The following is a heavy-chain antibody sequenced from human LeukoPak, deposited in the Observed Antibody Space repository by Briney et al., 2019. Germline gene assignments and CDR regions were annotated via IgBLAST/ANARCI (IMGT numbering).Heavy chain of an antibody. CDR1: GFTFSSYW. CDR2: IKQDGSEK. Sequence: GGSLRLSCAASGFTFSSYWMSWVRQAPGKGLEWVANIKQDGSEKYYVDSVKGRFTISRDNAKNSLYLQMNSLRAEDTAVYYCARGFGSSGPNYYYGMDVWGQGTTVTVSS. D-gene: IGHD6-13*01. J-gene: IGHJ6*02. V-gene: IGHV3-7*01. CDR3: ARGFGSSGPNYYYGMDV.